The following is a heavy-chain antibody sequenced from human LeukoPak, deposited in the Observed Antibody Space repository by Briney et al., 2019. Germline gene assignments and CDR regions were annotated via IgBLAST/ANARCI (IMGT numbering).Heavy chain of an antibody. D-gene: IGHD4-11*01. CDR3: GRGGLNSNYFGS. CDR1: GGSFSGYY. CDR2: INHSGSS. V-gene: IGHV4-34*01. Sequence: PSETLSLTCAVYGGSFSGYYWSWFRQPPGKGLEWIGEINHSGSSNYNPSLKSRVATSVDTSKNQFSLKLSSVTAADTAVYYCGRGGLNSNYFGSWGQGTLVTVSS. J-gene: IGHJ4*02.